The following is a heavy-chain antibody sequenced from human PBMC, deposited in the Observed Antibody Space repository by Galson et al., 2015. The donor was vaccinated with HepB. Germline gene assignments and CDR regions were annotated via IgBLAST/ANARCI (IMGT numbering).Heavy chain of an antibody. D-gene: IGHD6-13*01. J-gene: IGHJ4*02. CDR2: ISYDGSNK. CDR1: GFTFSSHA. V-gene: IGHV3-30*18. Sequence: SLRLSCATSGFTFSSHAMHWVRQAPGKGLEWVAVISYDGSNKYYADSVKGRFTISRDNSKNTLSLQMNSLRAEDTAVYYCAKRSLIAEGSSWYYFDDWGQGTLVTVSS. CDR3: AKRSLIAEGSSWYYFDD.